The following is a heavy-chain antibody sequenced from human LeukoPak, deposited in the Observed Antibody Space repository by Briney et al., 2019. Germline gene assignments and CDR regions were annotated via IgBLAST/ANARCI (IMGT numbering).Heavy chain of an antibody. D-gene: IGHD2-2*01. CDR2: IYYSGST. CDR3: ASVVPAADDAFHI. CDR1: GGSISSSSYY. J-gene: IGHJ3*02. V-gene: IGHV4-39*01. Sequence: SETLSLTCTVSGGSISSSSYYWGWIRQPPGKGLEWIGCIYYSGSTYYNPSLKSRVTISVDTSKNQFSLKVSSVTAADTAVYYCASVVPAADDAFHIWGKGTMVTVSS.